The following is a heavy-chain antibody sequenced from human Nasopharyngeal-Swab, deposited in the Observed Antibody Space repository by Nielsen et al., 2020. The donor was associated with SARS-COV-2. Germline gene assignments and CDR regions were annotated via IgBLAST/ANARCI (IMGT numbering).Heavy chain of an antibody. Sequence: VRQPPGKGLEWVAVISYDGSKKYYADSVKGRFTISRDNSKNTLYVQMNSLRAEDTAVYYCASRTGYCSGGSCYSDAFDICGQGTMVTVSS. V-gene: IGHV3-30-3*01. CDR2: ISYDGSKK. D-gene: IGHD2-15*01. J-gene: IGHJ3*02. CDR3: ASRTGYCSGGSCYSDAFDI.